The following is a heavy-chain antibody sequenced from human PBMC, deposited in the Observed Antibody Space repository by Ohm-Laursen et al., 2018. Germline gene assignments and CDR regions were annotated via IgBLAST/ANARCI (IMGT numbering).Heavy chain of an antibody. D-gene: IGHD1-1*01. CDR1: GYTFSSYD. V-gene: IGHV1-8*01. CDR3: ARMDPQHPHCYFDL. Sequence: GASEKVSCKASGYTFSSYDINWVRQATGQGLEWMGWMNPNSGNTGYAQKFQGRVTMTRNTSINTAYMELSSLRSEDTAVYYCARMDPQHPHCYFDLWGHGTLVTVSS. J-gene: IGHJ2*01. CDR2: MNPNSGNT.